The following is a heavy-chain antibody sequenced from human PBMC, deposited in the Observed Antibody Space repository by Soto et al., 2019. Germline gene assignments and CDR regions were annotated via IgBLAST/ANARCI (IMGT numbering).Heavy chain of an antibody. V-gene: IGHV3-23*01. CDR2: IGGSGGNR. J-gene: IGHJ4*02. CDR3: ASVASDYINSVDN. CDR1: GFTFNAYA. D-gene: IGHD4-4*01. Sequence: EVQLLESGGGLVQPGGSLRLSCAASGFTFNAYAMTWVRQAPGKGLEWVSAIGGSGGNRYYADSVRGRFTISRDNSKDTVDLQMNSLSVEDTPVYYCASVASDYINSVDNWGQGILVTVSS.